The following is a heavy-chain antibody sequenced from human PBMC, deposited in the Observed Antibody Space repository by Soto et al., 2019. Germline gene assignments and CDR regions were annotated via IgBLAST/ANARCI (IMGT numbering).Heavy chain of an antibody. J-gene: IGHJ6*02. CDR3: ARDRTDKTGIAAAGNLNYYYYGMDV. Sequence: ASVKVSCKASGYTFTSYGISWVRQAPGQGLEWMGWISAYNGNTNYAQKLQGRVTMTTDTSTSTAYMERMSLRSDDTAVYYCARDRTDKTGIAAAGNLNYYYYGMDVWGQGTTVTVSS. CDR1: GYTFTSYG. CDR2: ISAYNGNT. D-gene: IGHD6-13*01. V-gene: IGHV1-18*01.